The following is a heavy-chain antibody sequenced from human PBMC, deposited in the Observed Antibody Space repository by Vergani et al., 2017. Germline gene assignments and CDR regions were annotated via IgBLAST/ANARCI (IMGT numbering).Heavy chain of an antibody. CDR3: AGADIALYCFDD. J-gene: IGHJ4*02. CDR2: IYYSGST. CDR1: GGSISSSSYY. Sequence: QLQLQESGPGLVKPSETLSLTCTVSGGSISSSSYYWGWSRQPPGKGLEWIGSIYYSGSTYYNPSLKSRVTISVDTSKNQFTLKLSSVTAADTAVYYCAGADIALYCFDDWGQGTLVTVSS. D-gene: IGHD2-21*01. V-gene: IGHV4-39*07.